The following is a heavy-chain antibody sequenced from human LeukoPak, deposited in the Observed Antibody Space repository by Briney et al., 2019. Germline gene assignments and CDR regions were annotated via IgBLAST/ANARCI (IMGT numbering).Heavy chain of an antibody. CDR2: IGDSGVST. J-gene: IGHJ4*02. D-gene: IGHD2-2*01. V-gene: IGHV3-23*01. CDR1: GFTFNTYA. Sequence: GGSLRLSCAASGFTFNTYAMSWVRQAPGKGLEWVSAIGDSGVSTYYADSVKGHFIISRDNSRNTLYLQMNSLRAEDTAMYYCAKYRYCTATSCPGVFDYWGRGTLVTVSS. CDR3: AKYRYCTATSCPGVFDY.